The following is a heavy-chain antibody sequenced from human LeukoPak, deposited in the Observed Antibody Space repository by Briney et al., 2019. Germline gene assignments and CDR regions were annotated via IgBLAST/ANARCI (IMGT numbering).Heavy chain of an antibody. CDR1: GVSISSYY. J-gene: IGHJ4*02. V-gene: IGHV4-59*01. D-gene: IGHD2-2*01. CDR3: AKRYCSSTTCYDDRGAFNY. Sequence: PSETLSLTCTVSGVSISSYYWSWIRQPPAKGLEWLGCIYYSGSTNYNPSLKSQITISVDTSNTQFSLKLSSMTVAAAAVYYCAKRYCSSTTCYDDRGAFNYWGQGTLVTVSS. CDR2: IYYSGST.